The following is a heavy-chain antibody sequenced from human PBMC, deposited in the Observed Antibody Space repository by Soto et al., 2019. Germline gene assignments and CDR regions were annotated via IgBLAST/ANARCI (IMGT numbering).Heavy chain of an antibody. D-gene: IGHD5-18*01. Sequence: PGGSLRLSCAASGFTFSSYGMHWVRQAPGKGLEWVAVIWYDGSNKYYADSVKGRFTISRDNSKNTLYLQMNSLRAEDTAVYYCARDSGAAMVTDAFDIWGQGTMVTVSS. V-gene: IGHV3-33*01. CDR2: IWYDGSNK. J-gene: IGHJ3*02. CDR3: ARDSGAAMVTDAFDI. CDR1: GFTFSSYG.